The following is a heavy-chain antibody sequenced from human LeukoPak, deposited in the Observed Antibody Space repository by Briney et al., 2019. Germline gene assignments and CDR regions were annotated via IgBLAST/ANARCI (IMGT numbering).Heavy chain of an antibody. Sequence: PGGSLRLSCAASGFTFSSYAMSWVRQAPGKGLEWVSAISGSGGSTYYADSVKGRFTISRDNSKNTLYLQMKSRRAEATAVYYCAKPGGYIGGGGGQGTLVTVSS. J-gene: IGHJ4*02. V-gene: IGHV3-23*01. CDR2: ISGSGGST. D-gene: IGHD6-19*01. CDR3: AKPGGYIGGG. CDR1: GFTFSSYA.